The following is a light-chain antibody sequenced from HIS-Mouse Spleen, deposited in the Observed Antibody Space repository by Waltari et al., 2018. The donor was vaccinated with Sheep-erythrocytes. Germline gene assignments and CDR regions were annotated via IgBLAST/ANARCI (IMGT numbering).Light chain of an antibody. Sequence: QSALTQPRSVSGSPGQSITISCTGTSSDVGGYNYVSWYQQHPGKAPKLMIYEVSNRPSGFSNRFSGSKSGNTASRTISGLQAEDEADYYCSSYTSSSTWVFGGGTKLTVL. CDR2: EVS. CDR1: SSDVGGYNY. CDR3: SSYTSSSTWV. J-gene: IGLJ3*02. V-gene: IGLV2-14*01.